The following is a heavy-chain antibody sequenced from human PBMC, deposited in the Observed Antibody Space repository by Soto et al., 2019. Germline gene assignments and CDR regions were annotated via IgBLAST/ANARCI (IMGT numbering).Heavy chain of an antibody. V-gene: IGHV4-39*01. CDR2: IYYSGST. Sequence: SETLSLTCTVSGGSISSSSYYWGWIRQPPGKGLEWIGSIYYSGSTYYNPSLKSRVTISVDTSKNQFSLKLSSVTAADTAVYYCASIMMVDDASCYYYGMDVWGQGTTVTVSS. J-gene: IGHJ6*02. CDR1: GGSISSSSYY. CDR3: ASIMMVDDASCYYYGMDV. D-gene: IGHD3-16*01.